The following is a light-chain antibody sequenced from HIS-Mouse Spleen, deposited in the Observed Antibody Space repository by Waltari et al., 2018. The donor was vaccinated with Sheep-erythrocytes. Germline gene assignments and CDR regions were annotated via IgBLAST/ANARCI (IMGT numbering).Light chain of an antibody. J-gene: IGLJ1*01. CDR2: DVI. Sequence: QSALTQPRSVSRSPGQSVTISCTGTSSDVGGCNFVFWYQQHPGKAPKLMIYDVIKRPSGVPDRFSGSKSGNTASLTISGLQAEDEADYYCCSYAGSYNHVFATGTKVTVL. CDR3: CSYAGSYNHV. CDR1: SSDVGGCNF. V-gene: IGLV2-11*01.